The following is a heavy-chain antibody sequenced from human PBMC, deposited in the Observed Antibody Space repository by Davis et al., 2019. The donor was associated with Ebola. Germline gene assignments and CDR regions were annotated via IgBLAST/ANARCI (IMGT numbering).Heavy chain of an antibody. D-gene: IGHD5-18*01. V-gene: IGHV3-74*01. CDR2: INSEGSST. J-gene: IGHJ6*04. CDR3: ARRSGYSYGYEGMDV. Sequence: HTGGSLRLSCAASGFTFTKYWMHWVRQAPGKGLVWVSRINSEGSSTNYADSVKGRFTISRDNAKNTLYLQMSSLRAEDTAVYYCARRSGYSYGYEGMDVWGKGTTVTVSS. CDR1: GFTFTKYW.